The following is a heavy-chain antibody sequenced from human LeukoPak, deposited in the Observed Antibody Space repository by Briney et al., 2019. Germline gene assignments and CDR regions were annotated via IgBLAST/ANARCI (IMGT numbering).Heavy chain of an antibody. CDR3: ARAGFYSSSPTDYYMDV. V-gene: IGHV1-2*02. D-gene: IGHD6-13*01. Sequence: ASVKVSCKASGYTFTGYYMHWVRQAPGQGLEWMGWINPNSGGTKYAQRFQGRVTMTRDTSISTAYMELSRLRSDDTAVYYCARAGFYSSSPTDYYMDVWGKGTTVTISS. CDR2: INPNSGGT. J-gene: IGHJ6*03. CDR1: GYTFTGYY.